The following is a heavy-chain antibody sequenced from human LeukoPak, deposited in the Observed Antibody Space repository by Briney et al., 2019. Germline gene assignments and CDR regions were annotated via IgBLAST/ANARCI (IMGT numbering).Heavy chain of an antibody. CDR3: AKDLAGSGSYSFDY. CDR1: GFTFSNYA. V-gene: IGHV3-23*01. CDR2: ISGSGGST. D-gene: IGHD1-26*01. J-gene: IGHJ4*02. Sequence: GRSLRLSCAASGFTFSNYAMNWVRQAPGRGLEWVSAISGSGGSTYYADSVKGRFTISRDNSKNTLYLQMNSLRAEDTAVYYCAKDLAGSGSYSFDYWGQGTLVTVSS.